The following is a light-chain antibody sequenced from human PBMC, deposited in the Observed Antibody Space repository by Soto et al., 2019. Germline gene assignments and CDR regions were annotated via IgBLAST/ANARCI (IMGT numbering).Light chain of an antibody. CDR1: QSVSSSY. Sequence: EIVLTQSPGTLSLSPGERATLSCRASQSVSSSYLAWYQQKPGQAPRLLIYGASSRATGIPDRFSGSGSGTDVTLTISRREPEDFAGEYCQQYGSSPWTVGQGTKVEIK. CDR3: QQYGSSPWT. J-gene: IGKJ1*01. CDR2: GAS. V-gene: IGKV3-20*01.